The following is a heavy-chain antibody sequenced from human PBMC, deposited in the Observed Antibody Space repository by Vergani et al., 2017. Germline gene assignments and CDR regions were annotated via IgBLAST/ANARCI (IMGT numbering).Heavy chain of an antibody. CDR3: GRGRGDGYNYDYFDY. V-gene: IGHV3-66*02. J-gene: IGHJ4*02. CDR2: IYSGGST. D-gene: IGHD5-24*01. Sequence: EVQLVESGGGLVQPGGSLRLSCAASGFTVSSNYMSWVRQAPGKGLEWVSVIYSGGSTYYADSVKGRFTIARDNSKNTLYLQMNSLRAEDTAVYYCGRGRGDGYNYDYFDYWGQGTLDTVSS. CDR1: GFTVSSNY.